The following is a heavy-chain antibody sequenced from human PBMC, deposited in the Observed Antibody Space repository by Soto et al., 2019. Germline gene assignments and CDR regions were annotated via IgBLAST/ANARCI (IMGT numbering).Heavy chain of an antibody. Sequence: PGGSLRLSCAASGFTFSSYAMSWVRQAPGKGLEWVSAISGSGGSTYYADSVKGRFTISRDNSKNTLYLQMNSLRAEDTAVYYCASPVVVVAATNDAFDIRAQRTTVTVSS. J-gene: IGHJ3*02. CDR1: GFTFSSYA. V-gene: IGHV3-23*01. CDR3: ASPVVVVAATNDAFDI. D-gene: IGHD2-15*01. CDR2: ISGSGGST.